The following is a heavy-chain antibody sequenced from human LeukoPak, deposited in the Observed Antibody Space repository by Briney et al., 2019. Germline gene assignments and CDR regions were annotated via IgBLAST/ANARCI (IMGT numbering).Heavy chain of an antibody. CDR2: INHSGST. V-gene: IGHV4-34*01. D-gene: IGHD5-24*01. CDR3: ARVEGNYFDY. J-gene: IGHJ4*02. CDR1: GGSFSGYY. Sequence: KPSETLSLTCAVYGGSFSGYYWSWIRQPPGKGLEWIGEINHSGSTNYNPSLKSRVTISVDTSKNQFSLKLSSVTAADTAVYYCARVEGNYFDYWGQGTLVTVSS.